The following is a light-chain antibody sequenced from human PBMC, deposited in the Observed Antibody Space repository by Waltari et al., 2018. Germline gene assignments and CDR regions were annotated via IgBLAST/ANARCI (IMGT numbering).Light chain of an antibody. V-gene: IGKV1D-12*01. CDR1: QGISSR. J-gene: IGKJ4*01. CDR3: QQTNSFPLT. CDR2: EAS. Sequence: DIQMTQSLSPVSASVGVRVTTTCRASQGISSRLAWYQQKPGKAPNLLIYEASSLQSGAPSRFSGSGSETDFTLTVSSLQPEDFATYYCQQTNSFPLTFGGGTKVEIK.